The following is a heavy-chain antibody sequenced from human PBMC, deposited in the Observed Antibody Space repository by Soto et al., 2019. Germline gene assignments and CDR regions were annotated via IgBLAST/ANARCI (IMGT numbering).Heavy chain of an antibody. CDR2: ISGSGGST. CDR1: GFTFSSYA. V-gene: IGHV3-23*01. D-gene: IGHD3-3*01. CDR3: AKDPLGYDFWSGLD. Sequence: EVQLLESGGGLVQPGGSLRLSCTASGFTFSSYAMSWVRQAPGKGLEWVSAISGSGGSTYYADSVKGRFTISRDNSKNTLYLQMNSLRAEDTAVYYCAKDPLGYDFWSGLDWGQGTLVTVSS. J-gene: IGHJ4*02.